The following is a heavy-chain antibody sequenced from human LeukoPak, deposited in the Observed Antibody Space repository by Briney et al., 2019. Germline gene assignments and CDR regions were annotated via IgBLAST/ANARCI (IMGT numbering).Heavy chain of an antibody. CDR3: ARVVPAAIFDP. D-gene: IGHD2-2*02. Sequence: PSETLSLTCAVSGYSISRSYYWGWIRQPPGKGLEWIGSIYHSGSTYYNPSLKSRVTISVDTSKNQFSLKLSSVTAADTAVYYCARVVPAAIFDPWGQGTLVTVSS. CDR1: GYSISRSYY. V-gene: IGHV4-38-2*01. J-gene: IGHJ5*02. CDR2: IYHSGST.